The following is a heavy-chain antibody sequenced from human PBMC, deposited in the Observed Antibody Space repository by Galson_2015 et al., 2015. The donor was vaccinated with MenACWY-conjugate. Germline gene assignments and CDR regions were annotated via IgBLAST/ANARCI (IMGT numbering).Heavy chain of an antibody. CDR3: ASSEYGDLHRGAFDL. Sequence: SLRLSCAASGLSASYNYMSWVRQAPGKGLKWVSSMFRDGMSYYADSVRGRVTISRDNFQNMLYLQMNSLRVEDTAVYFCASSEYGDLHRGAFDLWGQGTLVTVSS. CDR2: MFRDGMS. CDR1: GLSASYNY. J-gene: IGHJ3*01. V-gene: IGHV3-53*01. D-gene: IGHD4-17*01.